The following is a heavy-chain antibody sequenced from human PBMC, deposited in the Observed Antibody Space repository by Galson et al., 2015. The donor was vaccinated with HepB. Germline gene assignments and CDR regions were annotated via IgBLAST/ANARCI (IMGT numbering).Heavy chain of an antibody. CDR2: INQDGSEN. D-gene: IGHD2-2*01. CDR1: GFPFCRYW. J-gene: IGHJ6*02. Sequence: SLRLSCAASGFPFCRYWMSWVRQAPGKGLEWVANINQDGSENYYVVSVQGRFTISRDNAKNSLYLQMNSLRAADTAVYYCAREGGEVGYCSSTSCYLNYYYYGMDVWGQGTTVTVSS. CDR3: AREGGEVGYCSSTSCYLNYYYYGMDV. V-gene: IGHV3-7*03.